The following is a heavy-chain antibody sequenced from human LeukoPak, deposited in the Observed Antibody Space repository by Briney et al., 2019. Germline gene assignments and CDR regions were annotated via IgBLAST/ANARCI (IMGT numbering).Heavy chain of an antibody. Sequence: PGRSLRLSCAASGFTFSSYGMHWVRQAPGKGLEWVAVIWYDGNNKYHADSVKGRFTISRDNSQNTLYLQMNSLRVEDTAVYYCAKDTGLVAATRYYFDYWGQGTLVTVSS. CDR2: IWYDGNNK. J-gene: IGHJ4*02. CDR3: AKDTGLVAATRYYFDY. V-gene: IGHV3-33*06. D-gene: IGHD1-26*01. CDR1: GFTFSSYG.